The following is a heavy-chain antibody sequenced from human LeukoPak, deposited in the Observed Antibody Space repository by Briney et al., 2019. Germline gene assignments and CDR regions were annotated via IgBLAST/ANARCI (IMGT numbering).Heavy chain of an antibody. J-gene: IGHJ4*02. V-gene: IGHV4-34*01. CDR3: ARGARVSYSSSWDNFDY. Sequence: TSETLSLTCAVYGGSFSGYYWSWIRQPPGKGLEWIGELNHSGSTNYNPSLKSRVTISVDASKNQFSLKLSSVTAADTAVYYCARGARVSYSSSWDNFDYWGQGTLVTVSS. CDR1: GGSFSGYY. CDR2: LNHSGST. D-gene: IGHD6-13*01.